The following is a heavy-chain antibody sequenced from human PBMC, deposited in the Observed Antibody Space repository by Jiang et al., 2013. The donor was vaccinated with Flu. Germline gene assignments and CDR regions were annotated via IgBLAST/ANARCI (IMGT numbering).Heavy chain of an antibody. CDR2: INHSGST. D-gene: IGHD3-3*01. CDR3: ARGLRFVGV. Sequence: LLKPSETLSLTCAVYGGSFSGYYWSWIRQPPGKGLEWIGEINHSGSTNYNPSLKSRVTISVDTSKNQFSLKLSSVTAADTAVYYCARGLRFVGVWGKGTTVTVSS. V-gene: IGHV4-34*01. CDR1: GGSFSGYY. J-gene: IGHJ6*04.